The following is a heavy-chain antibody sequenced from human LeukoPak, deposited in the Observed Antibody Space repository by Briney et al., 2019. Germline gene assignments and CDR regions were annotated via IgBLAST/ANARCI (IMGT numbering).Heavy chain of an antibody. D-gene: IGHD5-24*01. CDR3: ANDAERWLQYNWFDP. Sequence: GSLRLSCAASGFTFSSYAMSWVRQAPGKGLEWVSAISGSGGSTYYADSVKGRFTISRDNSKNTLYLQMNSLRAEDTAVYYCANDAERWLQYNWFDPWGQGTLVTVSS. CDR2: ISGSGGST. V-gene: IGHV3-23*01. CDR1: GFTFSSYA. J-gene: IGHJ5*02.